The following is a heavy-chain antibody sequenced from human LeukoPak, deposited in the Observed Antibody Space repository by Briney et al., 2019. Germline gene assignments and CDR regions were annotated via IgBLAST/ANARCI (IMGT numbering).Heavy chain of an antibody. Sequence: SETLSLTCTVSGGSITSSTSYWGWIRQPPGKGLEWIGSIYYSGSTYYNPSLKSRVTMSVDASKIHFSLRLSSVTAADTAVYYCARGSSNAFDPWGQGTLVTVSS. CDR2: IYYSGST. V-gene: IGHV4-39*07. CDR1: GGSITSSTSY. J-gene: IGHJ5*02. CDR3: ARGSSNAFDP. D-gene: IGHD6-13*01.